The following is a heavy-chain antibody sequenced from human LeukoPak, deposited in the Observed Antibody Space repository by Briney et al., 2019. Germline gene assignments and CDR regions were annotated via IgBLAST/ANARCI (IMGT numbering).Heavy chain of an antibody. CDR2: IIPTFGTA. CDR3: ARNSNGGNQYYFDY. D-gene: IGHD4-23*01. Sequence: ASVKVSCKASGGTFSSYAISWVRQAPGQGLEWMGGIIPTFGTANYAQKFQGRVTITTDESTSTAYMELSSLRSEDTAVYYCARNSNGGNQYYFDYWGQGTLVTVSS. J-gene: IGHJ4*02. CDR1: GGTFSSYA. V-gene: IGHV1-69*05.